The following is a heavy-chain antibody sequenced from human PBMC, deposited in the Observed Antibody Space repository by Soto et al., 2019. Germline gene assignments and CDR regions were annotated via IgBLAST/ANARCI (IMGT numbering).Heavy chain of an antibody. V-gene: IGHV4-38-2*01. Sequence: SATKSLTCCVSGFNVSYRYYWGWIRKPPGKGLEWLGSIYQSGKTYYNPSLKSRLTLSMDTSKNEFSVRLRSVTAADTAVYFCARLYCSSVSCYNDDWGPGVQVTVSS. CDR3: ARLYCSSVSCYNDD. J-gene: IGHJ4*02. CDR2: IYQSGKT. CDR1: GFNVSYRYY. D-gene: IGHD2-2*01.